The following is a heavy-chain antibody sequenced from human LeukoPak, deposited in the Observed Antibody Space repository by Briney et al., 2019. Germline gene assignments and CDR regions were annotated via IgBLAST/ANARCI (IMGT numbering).Heavy chain of an antibody. CDR1: GYSINFGHL. CDR2: INHSGRT. V-gene: IGHV4-38-2*02. D-gene: IGHD3-22*01. Sequence: SETLSLTCDVSGYSINFGHLWGWIRQPPGRGLEWIASINHSGRTYYTPSLKSRVTISVDTLKNQFSLKVTSVTAEDTAMYFCARESSAVAHTMMRDWLDPWGQGTLVTVSS. J-gene: IGHJ5*02. CDR3: ARESSAVAHTMMRDWLDP.